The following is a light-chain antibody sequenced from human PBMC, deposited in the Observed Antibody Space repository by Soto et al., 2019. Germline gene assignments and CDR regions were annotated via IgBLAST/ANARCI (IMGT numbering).Light chain of an antibody. CDR1: QSFRGL. V-gene: IGKV3-11*01. J-gene: IGKJ5*01. CDR2: DAY. CDR3: QQRHMWPIT. Sequence: EVVLTQSPVTLSLSPGERATLSCRASQSFRGLLVWYQQKPGQAPRLLIYDAYNRAPGIPPRFSGSGSGTDFTLTISSLEPEDSAVYYCQQRHMWPITFGQGTRLEIK.